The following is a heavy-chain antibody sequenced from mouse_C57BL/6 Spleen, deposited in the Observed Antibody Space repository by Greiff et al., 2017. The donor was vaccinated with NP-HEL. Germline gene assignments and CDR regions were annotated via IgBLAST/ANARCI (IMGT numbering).Heavy chain of an antibody. D-gene: IGHD2-5*01. J-gene: IGHJ3*01. Sequence: QVQLKESGPELVKPGASVKISCKASGYAFSSSWMNWVKQRPGKGLEWIGRIYPGDGDTNYNGKFKGKATLTADKSSSTAYMQLSSLTSEDSAVYFCARAYSNYPYAYWGQGTLVTVSA. CDR3: ARAYSNYPYAY. V-gene: IGHV1-82*01. CDR2: IYPGDGDT. CDR1: GYAFSSSW.